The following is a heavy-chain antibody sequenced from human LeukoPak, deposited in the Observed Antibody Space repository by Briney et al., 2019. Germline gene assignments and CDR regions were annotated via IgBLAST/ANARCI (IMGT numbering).Heavy chain of an antibody. CDR2: IAYDGSDK. Sequence: QPGKSLRLSCAASGFTFSSYGIPWVRQAPGKGLEWVAVIAYDGSDKYYADSVKGRFTISRDNSKNTLYLQMNSLSDEDTAVYYCAKDIATGSYSGFYYGMDVWGQGTTVTVSS. CDR3: AKDIATGSYSGFYYGMDV. CDR1: GFTFSSYG. J-gene: IGHJ6*02. V-gene: IGHV3-30*18. D-gene: IGHD1-26*01.